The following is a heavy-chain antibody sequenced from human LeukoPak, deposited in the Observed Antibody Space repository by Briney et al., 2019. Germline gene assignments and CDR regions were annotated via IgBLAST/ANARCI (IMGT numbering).Heavy chain of an antibody. D-gene: IGHD6-19*01. V-gene: IGHV3-23*01. J-gene: IGHJ4*02. CDR3: ARSLGSGHHDFDY. Sequence: PGGSLRLFCAASGFTFGVYAMTWVRQAPGRGLEWVSTISDNTYYSDSVKGRFTISRDDSKSTLFLQMSSLTVEDTAIYHCARSLGSGHHDFDYWGQGILVTVSS. CDR1: GFTFGVYA. CDR2: ISDNT.